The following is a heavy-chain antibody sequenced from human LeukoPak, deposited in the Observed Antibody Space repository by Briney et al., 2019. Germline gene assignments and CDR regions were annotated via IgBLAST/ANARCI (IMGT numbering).Heavy chain of an antibody. J-gene: IGHJ4*02. CDR3: ARRGDSYDNRPLDY. D-gene: IGHD3-22*01. V-gene: IGHV5-51*01. Sequence: GESLKSSCKGSGYSLTSYWSVWVRQMPGKCLEWMGIIYPADSDTRYSPSLPGQVTISADKSISNAYLQWSRLKAPDPAMYYRARRGDSYDNRPLDYWGQGTLVTVS. CDR1: GYSLTSYW. CDR2: IYPADSDT.